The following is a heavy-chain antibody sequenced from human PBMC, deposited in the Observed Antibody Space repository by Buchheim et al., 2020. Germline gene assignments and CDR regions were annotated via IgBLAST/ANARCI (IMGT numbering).Heavy chain of an antibody. Sequence: EVQLVESGGGLVQPGGSLRLSCAASGFTFSSYWMHWVRQAPGKGLVWVSRINSDGSSTSYADSVKGRFTISSDNAKNTLYLQMNSLRAEDTAVYYCARGDFTPSGYYLKYYYYYGMDVWGQGTT. D-gene: IGHD3-22*01. CDR1: GFTFSSYW. CDR3: ARGDFTPSGYYLKYYYYYGMDV. CDR2: INSDGSST. J-gene: IGHJ6*02. V-gene: IGHV3-74*01.